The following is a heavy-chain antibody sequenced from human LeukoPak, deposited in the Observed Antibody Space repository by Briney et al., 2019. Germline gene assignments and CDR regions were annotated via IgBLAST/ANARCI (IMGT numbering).Heavy chain of an antibody. CDR2: ISSSGSTI. V-gene: IGHV3-11*04. CDR1: GFTFSDYY. Sequence: GGSLRLSCAASGFTFSDYYMSWIRQAPGKGREWVSYISSSGSTIYYAHSVKGRFTISRDNANNSLYLKMKSMRAEDTAVYYCARIVLRYFDWLLETHMSYFDYWGQGTLVTVSS. J-gene: IGHJ4*02. CDR3: ARIVLRYFDWLLETHMSYFDY. D-gene: IGHD3-9*01.